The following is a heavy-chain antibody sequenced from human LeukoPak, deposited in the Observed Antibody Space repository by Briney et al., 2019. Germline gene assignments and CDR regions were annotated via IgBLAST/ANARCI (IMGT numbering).Heavy chain of an antibody. CDR2: IFGSGGNP. V-gene: IGHV3-23*01. J-gene: IGHJ4*02. D-gene: IGHD6-19*01. CDR1: GFTFTSYA. CDR3: AKTTTGYSSGRYPGWPVDY. Sequence: GGSLRLSCAASGFTFTSYAMYWVRQAPGKGLEWVSGIFGSGGNPHYADSVQGRFTISRDNYQNTVYLQMNSLRAEDTAVYYCAKTTTGYSSGRYPGWPVDYWGRGTLVTVSS.